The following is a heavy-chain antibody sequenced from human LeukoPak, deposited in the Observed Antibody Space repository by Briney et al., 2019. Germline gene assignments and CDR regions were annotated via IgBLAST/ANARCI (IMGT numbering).Heavy chain of an antibody. Sequence: AVKVSCKASGGTFSSYAISWVRQAPGQGLEWMGGIIPIFGTANYAQKFQGRVTITTDESTSTAYMELSSLRSEDTAVYYCARDMYGDLFEEGFDYWGQGTLVTASS. CDR1: GGTFSSYA. V-gene: IGHV1-69*05. CDR3: ARDMYGDLFEEGFDY. D-gene: IGHD4-17*01. CDR2: IIPIFGTA. J-gene: IGHJ4*02.